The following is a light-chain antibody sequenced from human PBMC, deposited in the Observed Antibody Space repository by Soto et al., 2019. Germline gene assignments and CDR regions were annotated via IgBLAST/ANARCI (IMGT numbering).Light chain of an antibody. CDR3: MQGTNWPWT. CDR2: KGS. CDR1: QSLVYSDGNPY. V-gene: IGKV2-30*01. J-gene: IGKJ1*01. Sequence: DVVMTQSPLSLPVTLGPPASISCRSSQSLVYSDGNPYLNWFQQRPGQSPRRLIEKGSNRDSVVRDRFRGSGSVSDFTLKIGRVAAEDVGVYYCMQGTNWPWTFGQGPKVVIK.